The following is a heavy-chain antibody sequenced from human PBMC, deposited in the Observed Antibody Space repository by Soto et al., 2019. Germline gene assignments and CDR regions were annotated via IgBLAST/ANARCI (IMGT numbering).Heavy chain of an antibody. D-gene: IGHD3-10*01. V-gene: IGHV3-23*01. CDR2: ISGSGGST. CDR1: GFTVSSYA. J-gene: IGHJ6*02. CDR3: AKYDGSGSEYYYYGMDV. Sequence: PGGSLRLSCAASGFTVSSYAMSGVRQAPGKGLEWVSAISGSGGSTYYADSVKGRFTISRDNSKNTLYLQMNSLRAEDTAVYYCAKYDGSGSEYYYYGMDVWGQGTTVTVSS.